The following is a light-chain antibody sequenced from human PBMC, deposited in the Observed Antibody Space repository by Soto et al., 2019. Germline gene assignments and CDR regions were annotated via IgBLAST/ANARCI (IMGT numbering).Light chain of an antibody. CDR2: EGS. CDR3: CSYAGSVV. CDR1: SSDVGSYNL. Sequence: QSALTQPASVSGSPGQSITISCTGTSSDVGSYNLVSWYQQHPGKAPKRMIYEGSKQPSGVSNRFSVSKSGNTASLTISGLQGEDEADYYCCSYAGSVVFGGGTQLTVL. J-gene: IGLJ2*01. V-gene: IGLV2-23*01.